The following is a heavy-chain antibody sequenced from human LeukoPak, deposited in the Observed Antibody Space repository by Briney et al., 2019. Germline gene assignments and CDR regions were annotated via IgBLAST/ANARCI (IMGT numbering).Heavy chain of an antibody. J-gene: IGHJ4*02. CDR1: GYTFIHYY. D-gene: IGHD3-10*01. CDR2: IDGETGNT. CDR3: ARDPGGNYFGPGTHFAY. V-gene: IGHV1-46*01. Sequence: SVKVSCKASGYTFIHYYMHWVRQARGQGLEWMGRIDGETGNTRYAQNFQGRVSMTRDTSTSTVYMELSSLRFEDTAVYYCARDPGGNYFGPGTHFAYWGQGALVTVSS.